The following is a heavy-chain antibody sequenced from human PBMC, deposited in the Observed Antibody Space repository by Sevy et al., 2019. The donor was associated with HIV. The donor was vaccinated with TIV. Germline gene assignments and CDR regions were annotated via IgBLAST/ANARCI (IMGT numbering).Heavy chain of an antibody. CDR3: ARDMAYGSGSIVYDY. Sequence: GVLRLSCAASGFVFSSYTMNWVRQSPGKGLEWVSSISSSSRYIFYADSVKGRFTISRDNARNSLYLQMNSLRAEDTAVYYCARDMAYGSGSIVYDYWGQGTLVTVSS. CDR2: ISSSSRYI. D-gene: IGHD3-10*01. J-gene: IGHJ4*02. V-gene: IGHV3-21*01. CDR1: GFVFSSYT.